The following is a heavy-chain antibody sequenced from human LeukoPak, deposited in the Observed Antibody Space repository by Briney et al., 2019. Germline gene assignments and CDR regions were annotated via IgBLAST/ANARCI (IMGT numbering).Heavy chain of an antibody. Sequence: GGSLRLSCAASGFTFSSYDMHWVRQATGKGLEWVSAIGTAGDTYYPGSVKGRFTISRENAKNSLYLQMNRLRAGDTAVYYCARELRSYYGGNSFDYWGQGTLVTVSS. CDR3: ARELRSYYGGNSFDY. D-gene: IGHD4-23*01. CDR1: GFTFSSYD. CDR2: IGTAGDT. J-gene: IGHJ4*02. V-gene: IGHV3-13*04.